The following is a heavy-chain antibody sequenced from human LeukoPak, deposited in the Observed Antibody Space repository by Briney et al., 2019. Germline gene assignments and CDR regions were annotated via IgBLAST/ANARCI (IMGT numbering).Heavy chain of an antibody. CDR2: INHSGGT. CDR3: ARDRSYGDDYYYYYYMDV. V-gene: IGHV4-34*01. Sequence: SETLSLTCAVYGGSFSGYYWSWIRQPPGKGLEWIGEINHSGGTNYNPSLKSRVTISVDTSKNQFSLKLSSVTAADTAVYYCARDRSYGDDYYYYYYMDVWGKGTTVTVSS. J-gene: IGHJ6*03. CDR1: GGSFSGYY. D-gene: IGHD4/OR15-4a*01.